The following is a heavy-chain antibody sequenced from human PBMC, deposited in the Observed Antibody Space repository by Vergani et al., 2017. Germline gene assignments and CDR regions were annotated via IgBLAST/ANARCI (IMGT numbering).Heavy chain of an antibody. CDR2: ISRSSDYI. V-gene: IGHV3-21*01. Sequence: EVQLVESGGGLVKPGESLRLACAASGFTFSSYSMNWVRQTPGKGLEWVASISRSSDYISYADSVKGRFTISRDNAEISLYLQLNSLRDEDTAVYYWARGDQSYDDFRSGLPTYFMDVWGKGTTVTVSS. CDR1: GFTFSSYS. J-gene: IGHJ6*03. D-gene: IGHD3-3*01. CDR3: ARGDQSYDDFRSGLPTYFMDV.